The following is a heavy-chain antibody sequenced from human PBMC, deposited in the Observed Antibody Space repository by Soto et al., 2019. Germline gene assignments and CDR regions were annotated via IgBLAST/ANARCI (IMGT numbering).Heavy chain of an antibody. J-gene: IGHJ5*02. CDR3: ARDAHDFWSGYLSWFDP. Sequence: ASVKVSCKGSGYTYTSYGISWVRQAPGQGLEWMGWISAYNGNTNYAQKLQGRVTMTTDTSTSTAYMELRSLRSDDTAVYYCARDAHDFWSGYLSWFDPWGQGTLVTVSS. D-gene: IGHD3-3*01. CDR2: ISAYNGNT. CDR1: GYTYTSYG. V-gene: IGHV1-18*04.